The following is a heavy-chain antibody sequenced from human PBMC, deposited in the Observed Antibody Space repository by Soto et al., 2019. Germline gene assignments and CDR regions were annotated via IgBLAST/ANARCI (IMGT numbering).Heavy chain of an antibody. CDR2: IYYSGST. CDR3: TRQHGDYDILTGYSQNWFDR. Sequence: QLQLQESGPGLVKPSETLSLTCTVSGGSISSSSHYWGWIRQSPGKGLAWIGSIYYSGSTYYNPSLKSRVTVSVATSNKLFSLHLSTVTAADTAVYYCTRQHGDYDILTGYSQNWFDRSCQGTLVTVSS. V-gene: IGHV4-39*01. D-gene: IGHD3-9*01. CDR1: GGSISSSSHY. J-gene: IGHJ5*01.